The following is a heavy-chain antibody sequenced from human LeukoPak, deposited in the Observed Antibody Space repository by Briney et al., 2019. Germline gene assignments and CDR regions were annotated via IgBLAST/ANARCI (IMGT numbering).Heavy chain of an antibody. J-gene: IGHJ4*02. CDR2: ISGSGGST. D-gene: IGHD3-10*01. V-gene: IGHV3-23*01. CDR1: GFTFSSYA. Sequence: GGSLRLSCAASGFTFSSYAMSWVRQAPGKGLEWVSAISGSGGSTYYADSVKGRFTISRDNSKNTLYLQMNSLRAEDTAVYYCAKDLDYYGSGSYSYFDYWGQGTLVTASS. CDR3: AKDLDYYGSGSYSYFDY.